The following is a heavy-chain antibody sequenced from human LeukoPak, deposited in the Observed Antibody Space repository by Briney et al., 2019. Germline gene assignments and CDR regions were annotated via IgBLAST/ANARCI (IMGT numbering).Heavy chain of an antibody. J-gene: IGHJ4*02. Sequence: GGSLRLSCAASGFTFSSYAMHWVRKAPGKGLEWVAVISYDGSNKYYADSVKGRFTISRDNSKNTLYLQMNSLRAEDTAVYYCARDQNYGSGYFDYWGQGTLVTVSS. D-gene: IGHD3-10*01. CDR1: GFTFSSYA. CDR3: ARDQNYGSGYFDY. V-gene: IGHV3-30-3*01. CDR2: ISYDGSNK.